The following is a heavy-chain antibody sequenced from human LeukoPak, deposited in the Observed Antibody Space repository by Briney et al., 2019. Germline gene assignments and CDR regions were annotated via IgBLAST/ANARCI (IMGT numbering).Heavy chain of an antibody. CDR2: IYPGDSDT. CDR1: GYSFTSYW. CDR3: ARRGRDGYNIGYWFDP. J-gene: IGHJ5*02. Sequence: GESLKISCKGSGYSFTSYWIGWVRQMPGKGLEWMGIIYPGDSDTRCSPSFQGQVTISADKSISTAYLQWSSLKASDTAMYYCARRGRDGYNIGYWFDPWGQGTLVTVSS. D-gene: IGHD5-24*01. V-gene: IGHV5-51*01.